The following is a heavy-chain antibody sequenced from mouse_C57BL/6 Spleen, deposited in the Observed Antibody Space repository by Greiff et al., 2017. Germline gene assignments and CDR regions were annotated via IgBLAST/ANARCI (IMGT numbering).Heavy chain of an antibody. D-gene: IGHD1-1*01. CDR3: ARGPLYYGSSYSWYFDV. CDR2: IHPNSGST. Sequence: QVQLQQPGAELVKPGASVKLSCKASGYTFTSYWMHWVKQRPGQGLEWIGMIHPNSGSTNYNEKFKSKATLTVDKSSSTAYMQLSSLTSEDSAVYYCARGPLYYGSSYSWYFDVWGTGTTVTVSS. V-gene: IGHV1-64*01. CDR1: GYTFTSYW. J-gene: IGHJ1*03.